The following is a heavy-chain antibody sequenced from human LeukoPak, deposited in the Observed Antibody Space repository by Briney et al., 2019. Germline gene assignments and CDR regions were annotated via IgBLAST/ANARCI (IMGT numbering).Heavy chain of an antibody. D-gene: IGHD3-16*02. V-gene: IGHV3-23*01. Sequence: GGSLRLSCAASGFTFSSYSMNWVRQAPGKGLEWVSAISGSGGSTYYADSVKGRFTISRDNSKNTLYLQMNSLRAEDTAVYYCAKHYDYIWGSYRYFDYWGQGTLVTVSS. J-gene: IGHJ4*02. CDR2: ISGSGGST. CDR1: GFTFSSYS. CDR3: AKHYDYIWGSYRYFDY.